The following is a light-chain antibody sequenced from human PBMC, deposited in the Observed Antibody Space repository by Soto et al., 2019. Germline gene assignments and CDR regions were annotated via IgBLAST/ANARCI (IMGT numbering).Light chain of an antibody. Sequence: EICLTQSPVTVSLSRGERATLSCWASQSVRTYLAWYQQKPGQAPRLLIYDTSNRAAGIPACFSGSEAGTVFTITISRLELEDFAVYCWQQRKWWQTFGGGTKVDIK. V-gene: IGKV3D-11*02. J-gene: IGKJ4*01. CDR2: DTS. CDR3: QQRKWWQT. CDR1: QSVRTY.